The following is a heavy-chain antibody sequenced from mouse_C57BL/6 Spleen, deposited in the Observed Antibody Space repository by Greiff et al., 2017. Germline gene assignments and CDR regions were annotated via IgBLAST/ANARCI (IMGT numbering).Heavy chain of an antibody. Sequence: EVQLQQSGPGLVKPSQSLSLTCSVTGYSITSGYYWNWIRQFPGNKLEWMGYISYDGSNNYNPSLKNRISITRDTSKNQFFLKLNSVTTEDTATYYCATAVVAPFAYWGQGTLVTVSA. J-gene: IGHJ3*01. CDR1: GYSITSGYY. V-gene: IGHV3-6*01. D-gene: IGHD1-1*01. CDR2: ISYDGSN. CDR3: ATAVVAPFAY.